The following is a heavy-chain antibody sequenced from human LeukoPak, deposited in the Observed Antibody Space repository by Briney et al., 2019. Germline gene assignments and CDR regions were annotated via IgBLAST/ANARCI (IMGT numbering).Heavy chain of an antibody. Sequence: PGGSLRLSCAASGFTFSSYGMHWVRQAPGKGLEWVAVISYDGSNKYYADSVKGRFTISRDNSKNTLYLQMNSLRAEDTAVYYCAKGMAESWFGELFAFDIWGQGTMVTVSS. V-gene: IGHV3-30*18. CDR1: GFTFSSYG. D-gene: IGHD3-10*01. CDR3: AKGMAESWFGELFAFDI. J-gene: IGHJ3*02. CDR2: ISYDGSNK.